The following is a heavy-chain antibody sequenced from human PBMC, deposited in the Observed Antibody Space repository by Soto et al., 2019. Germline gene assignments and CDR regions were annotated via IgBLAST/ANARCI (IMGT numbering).Heavy chain of an antibody. V-gene: IGHV1-2*04. J-gene: IGHJ5*02. CDR1: GYTFTGYY. CDR3: ARSHGYCSGGSCYSNWFDP. Sequence: ASVKVSCKASGYTFTGYYMHWVRQAPGQGLEWMGWINPNSGGTNYAQKFQGWVTMTRDTSISTAYMELSRLRSDDTAVYYCARSHGYCSGGSCYSNWFDPWGQGTLVTVSS. D-gene: IGHD2-15*01. CDR2: INPNSGGT.